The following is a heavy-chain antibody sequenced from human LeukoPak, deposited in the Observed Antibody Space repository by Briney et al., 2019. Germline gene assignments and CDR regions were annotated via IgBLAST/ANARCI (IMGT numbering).Heavy chain of an antibody. CDR1: GGTFSSYA. D-gene: IGHD3-22*01. J-gene: IGHJ4*02. V-gene: IGHV1-69*13. CDR3: ARGSFQGRYYDSSGYFDY. Sequence: GASVKVSCKASGGTFSSYAISWVRQAPGQGLEWMGGIIPIFGTANYAQKFQGRVTITADESTSTAYMELSSLRSEDTAVYYCARGSFQGRYYDSSGYFDYWGQGTLVTVSS. CDR2: IIPIFGTA.